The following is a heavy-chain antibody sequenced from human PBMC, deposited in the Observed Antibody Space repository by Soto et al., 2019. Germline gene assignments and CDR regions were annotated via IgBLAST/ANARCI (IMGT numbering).Heavy chain of an antibody. V-gene: IGHV6-1*01. CDR3: ARSRDGYNSYTHAFDI. Sequence: PSQTLSLTCAISGDSVSSNSATWNWIRQSPSRGLEWLGRTYYRSKWYNEYALSVKSRITINPDTSKNQFSLQLKSVTPEDTAVYYCARSRDGYNSYTHAFDIWGRGTMVTVS. CDR2: TYYRSKWYN. D-gene: IGHD5-12*01. J-gene: IGHJ3*02. CDR1: GDSVSSNSAT.